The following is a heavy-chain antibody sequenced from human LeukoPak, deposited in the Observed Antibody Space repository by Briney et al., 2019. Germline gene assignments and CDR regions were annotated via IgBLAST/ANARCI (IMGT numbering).Heavy chain of an antibody. CDR3: ARTQSGSYYVFDY. D-gene: IGHD1-26*01. V-gene: IGHV4-28*01. J-gene: IGHJ4*02. CDR1: GYSISSSNW. CDR2: IYYSGST. Sequence: SETLSLTCAVSGYSISSSNWWGWIRQPPGKGLEWIGYIYYSGSTYYNPSLKSRATMSVDTSKNQFSLKLSSVTAVDTAVYYCARTQSGSYYVFDYWGQGTLVTVSS.